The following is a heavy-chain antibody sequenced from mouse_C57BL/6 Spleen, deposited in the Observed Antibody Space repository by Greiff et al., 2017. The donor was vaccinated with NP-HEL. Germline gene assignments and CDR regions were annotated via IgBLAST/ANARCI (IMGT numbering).Heavy chain of an antibody. CDR1: GFTFTDYY. J-gene: IGHJ1*03. CDR2: IRNKANGYTT. D-gene: IGHD2-4*01. Sequence: EVQVVESGGGLVQPGGSLSLSCAASGFTFTDYYMSWVRQPPGKALEWLGFIRNKANGYTTEYSASVKGRFTISRDNSQSILYLQMNALRAEDSATYYCARSATMINPWDFDVWGTGTTVTGAS. CDR3: ARSATMINPWDFDV. V-gene: IGHV7-3*01.